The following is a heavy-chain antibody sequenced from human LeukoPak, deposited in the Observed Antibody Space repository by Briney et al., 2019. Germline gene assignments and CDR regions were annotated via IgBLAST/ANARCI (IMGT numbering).Heavy chain of an antibody. CDR3: ATLGLLRGAGFNLATHFDF. CDR2: VHVTGST. D-gene: IGHD1-26*01. Sequence: SGTLSLTCAVSGVSISNNYYYWAWIRQPPGEGLEMIGYVHVTGSTFYNSSLKSRVTISADTSQNQFTLSLTSVTAADTAVYYCATLGLLRGAGFNLATHFDFWGQGTLVTVSS. CDR1: GVSISNNYYY. J-gene: IGHJ4*02. V-gene: IGHV4-39*01.